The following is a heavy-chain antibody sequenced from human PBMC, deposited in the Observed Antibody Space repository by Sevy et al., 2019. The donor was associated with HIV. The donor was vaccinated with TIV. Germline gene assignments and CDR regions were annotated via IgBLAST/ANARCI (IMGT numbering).Heavy chain of an antibody. CDR1: GGTISNYG. V-gene: IGHV1-69*13. CDR2: ITPFFGTI. D-gene: IGHD2-21*02. CDR3: ARGNAVTGRGDYFDF. J-gene: IGHJ4*02. Sequence: ASVKVSCKASGGTISNYGFSCVRQAPGQGLEWVGGITPFFGTINYAQKFQDRVTITADESAGTVYLELSRLRSEDTAVYYCARGNAVTGRGDYFDFWGRGTLVTVSS.